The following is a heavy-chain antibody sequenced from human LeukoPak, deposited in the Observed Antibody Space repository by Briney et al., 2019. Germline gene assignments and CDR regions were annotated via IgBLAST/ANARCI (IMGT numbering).Heavy chain of an antibody. CDR3: ARRITLVRGVIIALRSPRFDP. J-gene: IGHJ5*02. Sequence: PSETLSLTCAVYGGSFSGYYWSWIRQPPGKGLEWIGEINHSGSTNYNPSLKSRFTISVDTSKNQFSLKLSSVTAADTAVYFCARRITLVRGVIIALRSPRFDPWGQGTLVTVSS. CDR2: INHSGST. V-gene: IGHV4-34*01. D-gene: IGHD3-10*01. CDR1: GGSFSGYY.